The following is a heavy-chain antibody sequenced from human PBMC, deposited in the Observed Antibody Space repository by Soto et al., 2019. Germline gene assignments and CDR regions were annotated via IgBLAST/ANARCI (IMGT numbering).Heavy chain of an antibody. CDR2: IYSGGST. Sequence: PGGSLRLSCAASGFTVSSNYMSWVRQAPGKGLEWVSVIYSGGSTYYADSVKGRFTISRHNSKNTLYLQMNSLRAEDTAAYYCASPNDYGTYPPLKHGGQGTLVTFSS. CDR3: ASPNDYGTYPPLKH. V-gene: IGHV3-53*04. J-gene: IGHJ1*01. D-gene: IGHD4-4*01. CDR1: GFTVSSNY.